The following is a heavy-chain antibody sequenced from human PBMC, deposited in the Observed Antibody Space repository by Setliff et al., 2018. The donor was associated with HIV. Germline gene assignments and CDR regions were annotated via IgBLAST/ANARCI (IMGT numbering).Heavy chain of an antibody. CDR3: AHRPYNSPNWFDP. CDR1: GGSISSYYW. Sequence: TLSLTCTVSGGSISSYYWSWIRQPPGKALEWLTIIYWDDDKRYNPSLESRLTITKDTSKNHVVLTMTNVDPDDTGTYYCAHRPYNSPNWFDPWGQGTLVTVSS. D-gene: IGHD1-20*01. CDR2: IYWDDDK. V-gene: IGHV2-5*08. J-gene: IGHJ5*02.